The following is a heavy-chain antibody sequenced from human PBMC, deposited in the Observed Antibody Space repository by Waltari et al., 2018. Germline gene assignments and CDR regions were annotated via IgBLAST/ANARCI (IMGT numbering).Heavy chain of an antibody. CDR3: ARDYYDSSGYYSKGYFDL. D-gene: IGHD3-22*01. CDR1: GGSFSGYY. V-gene: IGHV4-34*01. Sequence: QVQLQQWGAGLLKPSETLSLTCAVYGGSFSGYYWSWIRQPPGKGLEWIREINHSGSTNYNPSLKSRVTISVDTSKNQFSLKLSSVTAADTAVYYCARDYYDSSGYYSKGYFDLWGRGTLVTVSS. J-gene: IGHJ2*01. CDR2: INHSGST.